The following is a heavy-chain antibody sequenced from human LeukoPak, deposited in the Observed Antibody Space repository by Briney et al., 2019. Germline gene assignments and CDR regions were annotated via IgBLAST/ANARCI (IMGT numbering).Heavy chain of an antibody. CDR3: ATSGWTSGSDS. D-gene: IGHD3-10*01. CDR2: INEDGGEK. V-gene: IGHV3-7*01. CDR1: GFRFSSFW. J-gene: IGHJ4*02. Sequence: GGSLRLSCAASGFRFSSFWMSWVRQAPGKGLEWVANINEDGGEKYYVDSVEGRFTISRDNAKNSLYLQMNSLRAEDTALYYCATSGWTSGSDSWGQGTLVTVSS.